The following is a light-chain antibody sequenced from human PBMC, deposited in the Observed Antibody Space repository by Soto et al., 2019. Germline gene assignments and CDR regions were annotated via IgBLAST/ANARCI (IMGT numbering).Light chain of an antibody. CDR3: SSYASSYSLVL. J-gene: IGLJ2*01. CDR1: SSDIGGYNY. V-gene: IGLV2-14*01. CDR2: DVS. Sequence: QSALTQPASVSGSPGQSIAISCTGTSSDIGGYNYVSWYQQYPGKAPKLMIFDVSYRPSGVSNRFSGSKSGNTASLTISGLQAEHEADYYCSSYASSYSLVLFGGGTKLTVL.